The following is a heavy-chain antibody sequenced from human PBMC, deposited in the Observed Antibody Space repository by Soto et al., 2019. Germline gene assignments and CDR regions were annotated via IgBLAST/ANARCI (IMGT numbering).Heavy chain of an antibody. V-gene: IGHV6-1*01. CDR2: TYYRSKWYN. J-gene: IGHJ6*02. CDR1: GDSVSSNSAA. Sequence: SQTLSLTCVISGDSVSSNSAAWNWIRQSPSRGLEWLGRTYYRSKWYNDYAVSVKSRITINPDTSKNQFSLQLNSVTPEDTAVYYCAREAWELRHNYYYYGMDVWGQGTTVTV. CDR3: AREAWELRHNYYYYGMDV. D-gene: IGHD1-26*01.